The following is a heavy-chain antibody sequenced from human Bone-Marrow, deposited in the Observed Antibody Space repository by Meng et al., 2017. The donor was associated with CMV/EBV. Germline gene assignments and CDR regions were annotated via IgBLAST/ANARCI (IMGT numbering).Heavy chain of an antibody. J-gene: IGHJ3*02. V-gene: IGHV3-21*01. CDR3: ASSPLYDSSGYYLRGAFDI. CDR1: GFTFSSYE. D-gene: IGHD3-22*01. CDR2: ISSSSSYI. Sequence: GESLKISCAASGFTFSSYEMNWVRQAPGKGLEWVSSISSSSSYIYYADSVKGRFTISRDNAKNSLYLQMNSLRAEEKAVYYCASSPLYDSSGYYLRGAFDIWGQGTMVTVSS.